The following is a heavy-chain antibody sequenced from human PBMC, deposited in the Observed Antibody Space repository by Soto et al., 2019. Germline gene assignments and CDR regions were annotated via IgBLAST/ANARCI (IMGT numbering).Heavy chain of an antibody. CDR2: IYYSGST. CDR3: VRQGTQGAFDI. V-gene: IGHV4-59*08. Sequence: SETLSLTCTVSGGSISSYYWSWIRQPPGKGLEWIGYIYYSGSTNYNPSLKSRVTISVDTSKNQFSLKLSSVTAADTAVYYCVRQGTQGAFDIWGQGTMVTVSS. D-gene: IGHD1-1*01. J-gene: IGHJ3*02. CDR1: GGSISSYY.